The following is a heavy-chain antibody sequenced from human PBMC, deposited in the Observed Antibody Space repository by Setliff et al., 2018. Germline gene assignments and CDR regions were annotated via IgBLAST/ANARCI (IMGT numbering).Heavy chain of an antibody. CDR3: ARDYLHPSFGYYYGMDV. CDR2: ISSSSSYI. Sequence: GGSLRLSCEASGYTFSSYAIHWVRQAPGKGLEWVSSISSSSSYIYYADSVKGRFTISRDNAKNSLYLQMNSLRAEDTAVYYCARDYLHPSFGYYYGMDVWGQGTTVTVSS. CDR1: GYTFSSYA. D-gene: IGHD3-10*01. J-gene: IGHJ6*02. V-gene: IGHV3-21*01.